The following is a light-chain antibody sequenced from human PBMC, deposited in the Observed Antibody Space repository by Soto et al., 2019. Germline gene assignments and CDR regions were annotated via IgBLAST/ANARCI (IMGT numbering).Light chain of an antibody. Sequence: QSVLTQPASVSGSPGQSITISCTGTSSDVGGYNFVSWYQQYPGKAPKLMIYDVSNRPSGVSNRFSGAKSGNTASLTISGLQAEDEADYYCSSDTTNNPLIFGGGTKVTVL. V-gene: IGLV2-14*01. CDR1: SSDVGGYNF. J-gene: IGLJ2*01. CDR2: DVS. CDR3: SSDTTNNPLI.